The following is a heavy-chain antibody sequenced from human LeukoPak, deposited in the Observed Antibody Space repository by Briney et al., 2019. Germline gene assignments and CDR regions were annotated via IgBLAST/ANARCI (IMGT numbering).Heavy chain of an antibody. CDR2: ISSSSSYT. Sequence: GGSLRLSCAASGFTFSDYYMSWIRQAPGKGLEWVPYISSSSSYTNYADSVKGRFTISRDNAKNSLYLQMNSLRAEDTAVYYCARDRRSTSTSNTNWFDPWGQGTLVTVSS. V-gene: IGHV3-11*06. D-gene: IGHD2-2*01. CDR1: GFTFSDYY. CDR3: ARDRRSTSTSNTNWFDP. J-gene: IGHJ5*02.